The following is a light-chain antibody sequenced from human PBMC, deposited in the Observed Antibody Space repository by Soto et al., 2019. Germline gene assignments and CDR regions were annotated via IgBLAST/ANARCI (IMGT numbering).Light chain of an antibody. V-gene: IGKV3D-15*01. CDR1: QGVSSN. CDR3: QQYNDLPLT. Sequence: IVFPRAPGTVAISPGERATLSCRASQGVSSNLAWYQQKPGQAPRLLIFGASTGATGIPARFSGSGSGTEFSLTISSLQSEDFAVYYCQQYNDLPLTFGGGTKVDIK. CDR2: GAS. J-gene: IGKJ4*01.